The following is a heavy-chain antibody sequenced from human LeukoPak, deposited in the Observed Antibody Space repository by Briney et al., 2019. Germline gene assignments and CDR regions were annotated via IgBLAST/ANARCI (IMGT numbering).Heavy chain of an antibody. CDR1: GGSISSSSYY. Sequence: PSETLSLTCTVSGGSISSSSYYWGWIRQPPGKGLEWIGSIYYSGSTYYNPSLKSRVTISVDTSKNQFSLKLSSVTAADTAVYYCARDSWSLADYWGQGTLVTVSS. V-gene: IGHV4-39*07. CDR2: IYYSGST. CDR3: ARDSWSLADY. J-gene: IGHJ4*02.